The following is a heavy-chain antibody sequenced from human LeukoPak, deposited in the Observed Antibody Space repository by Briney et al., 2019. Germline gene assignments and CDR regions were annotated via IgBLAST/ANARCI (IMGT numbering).Heavy chain of an antibody. CDR2: IYPGDSDT. V-gene: IGHV5-51*01. CDR1: GYSFTTYW. J-gene: IGHJ6*02. Sequence: GESLKISFKGSGYSFTTYWIGWVRPMPGKGVEWMGIIYPGDSDTRYSPSFQGQVTISADRSITTAYLQWSSLKASDTAIYYCARRIHYYYGMDVWGQGTTVTVSS. D-gene: IGHD2-15*01. CDR3: ARRIHYYYGMDV.